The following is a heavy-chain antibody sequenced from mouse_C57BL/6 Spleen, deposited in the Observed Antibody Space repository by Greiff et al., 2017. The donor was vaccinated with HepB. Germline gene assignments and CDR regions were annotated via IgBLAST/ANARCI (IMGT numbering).Heavy chain of an antibody. CDR3: AVATSDYYAMDY. V-gene: IGHV1-80*01. Sequence: VQLQQSGAELVKPGASVKISCKASGYAFSSYWMNWVKQRPGKGLEWIGQIYPGDGDTNYNGKFKGKATLTADKSSSTAYMQLSSLTSEDSAVYFCAVATSDYYAMDYWGQGTSVTVSS. CDR1: GYAFSSYW. CDR2: IYPGDGDT. J-gene: IGHJ4*01. D-gene: IGHD1-2*01.